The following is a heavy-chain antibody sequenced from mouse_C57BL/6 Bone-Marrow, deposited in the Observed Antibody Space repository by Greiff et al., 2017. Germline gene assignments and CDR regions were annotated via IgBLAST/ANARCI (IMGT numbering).Heavy chain of an antibody. J-gene: IGHJ2*01. CDR1: GFTFSSYG. Sequence: EVKLVESGGDLVKPGGSLKLSCAASGFTFSSYGMSWVRQTPDKKLEWVATLSSGGSYTYYPDSVKGRFTISRDNAKNNLYLQMLSLKSEDTAMYYCARQRAYCREYFFDSWGQGTTLTVSS. D-gene: IGHD2-12*01. CDR2: LSSGGSYT. CDR3: ARQRAYCREYFFDS. V-gene: IGHV5-6*01.